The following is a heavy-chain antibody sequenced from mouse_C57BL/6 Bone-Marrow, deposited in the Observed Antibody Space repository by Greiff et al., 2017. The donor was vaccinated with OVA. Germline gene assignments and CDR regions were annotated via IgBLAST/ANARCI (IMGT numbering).Heavy chain of an antibody. Sequence: VQLQQSGPGLVQPSQSLSITCTVSGFSLTSYGVHWVRQSPGKGLEWLGVIWSGGSTDYNAAFISRLSISKDNSKSQVFFKMNSLQADDTAIYYCARKGWLRRGTWFAYWGQGTLVTVSA. D-gene: IGHD2-2*01. V-gene: IGHV2-2*01. J-gene: IGHJ3*01. CDR2: IWSGGST. CDR3: ARKGWLRRGTWFAY. CDR1: GFSLTSYG.